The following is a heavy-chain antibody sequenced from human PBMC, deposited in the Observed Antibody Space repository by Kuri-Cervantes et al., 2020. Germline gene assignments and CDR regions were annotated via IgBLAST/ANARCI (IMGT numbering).Heavy chain of an antibody. Sequence: GESLKISCAASGFTFSDYYMSWIRQAPGKGLEWVSYISSSGSTIYYADSVKGRFTISRDNAKNSLYLQMNSLRAEDTAVYYCARDSGYSSSWYDYYYYGMDVWGQGTTVTVSS. CDR1: GFTFSDYY. D-gene: IGHD6-13*01. J-gene: IGHJ6*02. CDR2: ISSSGSTI. V-gene: IGHV3-11*04. CDR3: ARDSGYSSSWYDYYYYGMDV.